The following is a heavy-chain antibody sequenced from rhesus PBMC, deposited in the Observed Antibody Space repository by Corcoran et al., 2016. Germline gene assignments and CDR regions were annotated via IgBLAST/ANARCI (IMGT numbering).Heavy chain of an antibody. V-gene: IGHV4S17*01. CDR3: AGHSSRNFDY. CDR1: GGSISGGYY. J-gene: IGHJ4*01. CDR2: IYGNSAST. D-gene: IGHD6-19*01. Sequence: QVQLQESGPGLVKPSETLSLTCAVSGGSISGGYYWGWIRQHPGRGLEWIGNIYGNSASTYYTPSLKSRVTISKDTSQNQFSLRLSSVTAADTAVYYCAGHSSRNFDYWGQGVLVTVSS.